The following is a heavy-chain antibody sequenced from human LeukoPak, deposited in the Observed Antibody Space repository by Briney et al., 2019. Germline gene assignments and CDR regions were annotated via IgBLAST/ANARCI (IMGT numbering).Heavy chain of an antibody. Sequence: GGSLRLSCAASGFTFSSYAMSWVRQAPGKGLEWVSAISGSGGSTYYADSVRGRFTVSRDNSGNTLYLQMNSLRAEDTAVYYCAKAADIVATWRSYFDCWGQGTLGTVSS. CDR1: GFTFSSYA. D-gene: IGHD5-12*01. J-gene: IGHJ4*02. CDR2: ISGSGGST. V-gene: IGHV3-23*01. CDR3: AKAADIVATWRSYFDC.